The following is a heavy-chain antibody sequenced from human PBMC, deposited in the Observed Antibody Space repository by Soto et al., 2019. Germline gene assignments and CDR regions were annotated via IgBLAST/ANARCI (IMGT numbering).Heavy chain of an antibody. CDR3: ARAGRAVGLGRYYYYYMDV. CDR1: GYTFTSYD. V-gene: IGHV1-8*01. CDR2: MNPNSGNT. Sequence: ASVKVSCKASGYTFTSYDINWVRQATGQGLEWMGWMNPNSGNTGYAQKFQGRVTMTRNTSISTAYMELSSLRSEDTAVYYCARAGRAVGLGRYYYYYMDVGGKGTTVTVSS. D-gene: IGHD6-19*01. J-gene: IGHJ6*03.